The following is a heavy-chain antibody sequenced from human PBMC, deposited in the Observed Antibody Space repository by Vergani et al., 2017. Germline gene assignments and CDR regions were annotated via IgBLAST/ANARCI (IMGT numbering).Heavy chain of an antibody. J-gene: IGHJ4*02. CDR1: GFTFRNYA. D-gene: IGHD1-7*01. CDR2: ISDNGGTT. CDR3: ARDLLPGTLLLLAY. V-gene: IGHV3-23*04. Sequence: EVQLVESGGVVVQPGGSLRLSCEASGFTFRNYAMTWVRQAPGKGLEWVSIISDNGGTTYYADSVKGRFAISRDNAKNSLYLQMNNLRVEDTAVYYCARDLLPGTLLLLAYWGQGTLISVSS.